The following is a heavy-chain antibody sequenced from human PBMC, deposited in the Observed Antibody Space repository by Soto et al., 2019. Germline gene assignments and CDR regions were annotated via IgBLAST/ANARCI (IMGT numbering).Heavy chain of an antibody. CDR2: IYYSGGT. J-gene: IGHJ5*02. CDR3: AGGAYSSSWYWFDP. CDR1: GGSISSGDYY. D-gene: IGHD6-13*01. V-gene: IGHV4-30-4*01. Sequence: SETLSLTCTVSGGSISSGDYYWSWIRQPPGKGLEWIGYIYYSGGTYYNPSLKSRVTISVDTSKNQFSLKLSSVTAADTAVYYCAGGAYSSSWYWFDPWGQGTLVTVSS.